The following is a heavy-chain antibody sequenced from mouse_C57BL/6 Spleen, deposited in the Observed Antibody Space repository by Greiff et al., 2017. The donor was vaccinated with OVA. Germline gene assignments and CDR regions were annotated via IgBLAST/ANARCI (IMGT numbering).Heavy chain of an antibody. Sequence: VQLQQSGAELVKPGASVKMSCKASGYTFTSYWITWVKQRPGQGLEWIGDIYPGSGSTNYNEKFKSKATLTVDTSSSTAYMQLSSLTSEDSAVYYCAREIDYYGSSDYWGQGTTLTVSS. CDR3: AREIDYYGSSDY. J-gene: IGHJ2*01. CDR2: IYPGSGST. D-gene: IGHD1-1*01. CDR1: GYTFTSYW. V-gene: IGHV1-55*01.